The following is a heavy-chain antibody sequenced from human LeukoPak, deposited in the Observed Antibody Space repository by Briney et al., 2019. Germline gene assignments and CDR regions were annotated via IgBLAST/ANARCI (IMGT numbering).Heavy chain of an antibody. CDR1: GFTFSSYA. V-gene: IGHV3-30*04. CDR3: AKDRYSSGWLVDP. D-gene: IGHD6-19*01. J-gene: IGHJ5*02. Sequence: GGSLRLSCAASGFTFSSYAMHWVRQAPGKGLEWVAVISYDGSNKYYADSVKGRFTISRDNSKNTLYLQMNSLRAEDTAVYYCAKDRYSSGWLVDPWGQGTLVTVSS. CDR2: ISYDGSNK.